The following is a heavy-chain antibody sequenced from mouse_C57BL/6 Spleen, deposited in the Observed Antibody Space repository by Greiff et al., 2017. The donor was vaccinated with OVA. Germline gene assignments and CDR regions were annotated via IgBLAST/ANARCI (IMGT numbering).Heavy chain of an antibody. V-gene: IGHV1-85*01. D-gene: IGHD1-1*01. CDR1: GYTFTSYD. J-gene: IGHJ4*01. Sequence: QVQLQQSGPELVKPGASVKLSCKASGYTFTSYDINWVKQRPGQGLEWIGWIYPRDGSTKYNEKFKGKATLTVDTSSSTAYMELHSLTSEDSAVYFCARYYYGSRRENAMDYWGQGTSVTVSS. CDR2: IYPRDGST. CDR3: ARYYYGSRRENAMDY.